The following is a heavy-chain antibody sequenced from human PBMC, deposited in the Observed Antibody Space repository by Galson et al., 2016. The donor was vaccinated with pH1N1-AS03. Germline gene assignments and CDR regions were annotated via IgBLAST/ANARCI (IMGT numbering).Heavy chain of an antibody. CDR1: GGSINSYH. V-gene: IGHV4-59*01. Sequence: LSLTCTVSGGSINSYHWNWIRQSPGKGLEWIGYIHYTGSTAYNPSLKSRVTISVDTSKKEFSLKLTSMTAADTAVYYCARGLYDSGTSLNYGGPGNLVPVSS. CDR3: ARGLYDSGTSLNY. J-gene: IGHJ4*02. CDR2: IHYTGST. D-gene: IGHD3-10*01.